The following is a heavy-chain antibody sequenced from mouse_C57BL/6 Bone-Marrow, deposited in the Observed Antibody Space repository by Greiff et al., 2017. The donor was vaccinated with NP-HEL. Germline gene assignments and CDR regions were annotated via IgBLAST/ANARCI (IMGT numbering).Heavy chain of an antibody. V-gene: IGHV1-55*01. CDR3: ARRTRPDAMDY. CDR1: GYTFTSYW. J-gene: IGHJ4*01. Sequence: QVQLKQSGAELVKPGASVKMSCKASGYTFTSYWITWVKQRPGQGLEWIGDIYPGSGSTNYNEKFKSKATLTVDTSSSTAYMQLSSLTSEDSAVYYCARRTRPDAMDYWGQGTSVTVSS. CDR2: IYPGSGST.